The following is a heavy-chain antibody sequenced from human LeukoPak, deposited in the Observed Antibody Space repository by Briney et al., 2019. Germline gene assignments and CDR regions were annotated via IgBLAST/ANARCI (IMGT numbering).Heavy chain of an antibody. CDR1: GFTFSSYA. CDR2: ISYDGSNK. Sequence: GGSLRLSCAASGFTFSSYAMHWVRQAPGKGLEWVAVISYDGSNKYYADSVKGRFTISRDNAKNSLYLQMNSLRAEDTALYYCAKDIFGSGSYYTGGFDYWGQGTLVTVSS. D-gene: IGHD3-10*01. CDR3: AKDIFGSGSYYTGGFDY. V-gene: IGHV3-30*01. J-gene: IGHJ4*02.